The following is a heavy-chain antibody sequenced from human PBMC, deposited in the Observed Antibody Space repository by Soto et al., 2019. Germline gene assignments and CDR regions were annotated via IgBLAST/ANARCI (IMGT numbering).Heavy chain of an antibody. D-gene: IGHD6-13*01. CDR2: IYYSGST. V-gene: IGHV4-39*01. CDR3: ARSYSSSWYYFDY. Sequence: PSETLSLTCTVSGGSISSSSYYWGWIRQPPGKGLEWIGSIYYSGSTYYNPSLKSRVTIPVDTSKNQFSLKLSSVTAADTAVYYCARSYSSSWYYFDYWGQGTLVTVSS. CDR1: GGSISSSSYY. J-gene: IGHJ4*02.